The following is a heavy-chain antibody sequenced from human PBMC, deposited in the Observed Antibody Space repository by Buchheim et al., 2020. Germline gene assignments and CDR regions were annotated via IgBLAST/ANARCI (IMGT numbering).Heavy chain of an antibody. CDR2: ISGSGGST. J-gene: IGHJ6*03. CDR1: GFTFSSYA. D-gene: IGHD3-9*01. CDR3: AKFYYDILTGYSYYYYYYYMDV. Sequence: EVQLLESGGGLVQPGGSLRLSCAASGFTFSSYAMSWVRQAPGKGLEWVSAISGSGGSTYYADSVKGRFTISSDNSKNTLYLQMNSLRAEDTDVYYCAKFYYDILTGYSYYYYYYYMDVWGKGTT. V-gene: IGHV3-23*01.